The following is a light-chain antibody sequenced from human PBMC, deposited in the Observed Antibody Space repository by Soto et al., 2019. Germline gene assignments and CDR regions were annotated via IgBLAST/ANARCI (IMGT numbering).Light chain of an antibody. J-gene: IGLJ3*02. CDR2: EVR. V-gene: IGLV2-14*01. CDR1: SNDVGGYNY. Sequence: QSVLTQPASVSGSPGQSITITCTGSSNDVGGYNYVSWYQQHPGKVPKLMIYEVRNRPSGVSSRFSGSKSGNTASLTISGLQAEDEADYYCSSYTSSSTWVFGGGTKVTVL. CDR3: SSYTSSSTWV.